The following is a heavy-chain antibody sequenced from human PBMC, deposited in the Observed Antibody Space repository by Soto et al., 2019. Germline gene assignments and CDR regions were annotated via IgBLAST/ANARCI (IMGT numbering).Heavy chain of an antibody. V-gene: IGHV4-4*07. CDR1: GGSISNYY. D-gene: IGHD3-10*01. CDR2: ISTSGTT. CDR3: ARDRTVRGDWFDP. J-gene: IGHJ5*02. Sequence: QVQLQESGPGLVKASETVSLTCTVSGGSISNYYWTWVRRPAGKGLEWIGRISTSGTTNYNPSLKSRFTMSVDTSKNQFSLKLNSVTAADTAVYYCARDRTVRGDWFDPWGQGTLVTVSS.